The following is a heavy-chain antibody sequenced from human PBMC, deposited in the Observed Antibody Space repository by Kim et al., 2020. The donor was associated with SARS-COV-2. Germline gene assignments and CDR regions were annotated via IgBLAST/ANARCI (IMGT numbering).Heavy chain of an antibody. CDR1: GGSITNNY. D-gene: IGHD2-8*01. CDR2: IYYSGST. J-gene: IGHJ2*01. Sequence: SETLSLTCTVSGGSITNNYWSWIRQPPGKGLEWIGDIYYSGSTNYNPSLRSRVTISVDTSRSQFSLKLNSVTAADTAVYYCARSQVRAFTIGGFVNFWGR. V-gene: IGHV4-59*12. CDR3: ARSQVRAFTIGGFVNF.